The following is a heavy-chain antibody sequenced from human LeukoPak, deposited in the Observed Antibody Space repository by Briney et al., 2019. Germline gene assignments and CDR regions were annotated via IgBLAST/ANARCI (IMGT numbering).Heavy chain of an antibody. V-gene: IGHV3-9*01. J-gene: IGHJ3*02. CDR2: INWNSDNI. CDR3: ARASYNYDTTGLGAVDI. Sequence: GRSLRLSCAASGFTFNDHAMYWVRQAPGKGLEWVSGINWNSDNIGYADSVKGRFTISRDDAKNSLFLQMNSLRTEDTALYYCARASYNYDTTGLGAVDIWGQGTMVTVSS. D-gene: IGHD3-22*01. CDR1: GFTFNDHA.